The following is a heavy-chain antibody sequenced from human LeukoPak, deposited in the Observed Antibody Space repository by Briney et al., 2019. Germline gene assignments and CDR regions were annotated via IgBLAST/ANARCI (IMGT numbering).Heavy chain of an antibody. J-gene: IGHJ4*02. D-gene: IGHD2-15*01. V-gene: IGHV4-34*01. CDR1: GESFSGYY. Sequence: SETLSLTCAVYGESFSGYYWSWIRQPPGKGLEWIGEINHSGSTNYNPSLKSRVTISVDTSKNQFSLKLSSVTAADTAVYYCAASWKWSHYFDYWGQGTLVTVSS. CDR3: AASWKWSHYFDY. CDR2: INHSGST.